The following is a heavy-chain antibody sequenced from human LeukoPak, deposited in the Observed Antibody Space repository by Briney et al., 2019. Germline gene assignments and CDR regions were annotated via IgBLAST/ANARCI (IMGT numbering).Heavy chain of an antibody. CDR3: ARDGYYYDSSGYYP. Sequence: SETLSLTCTVSGGSISSYYWSWIRQPPRKGLGWIGDIYYSGSTNYNPSLKSRVTISVDTSKNQFSLKLSSVTAADTAVYYCARDGYYYDSSGYYPWGQGTLVTVSS. D-gene: IGHD3-22*01. CDR1: GGSISSYY. V-gene: IGHV4-59*01. J-gene: IGHJ5*02. CDR2: IYYSGST.